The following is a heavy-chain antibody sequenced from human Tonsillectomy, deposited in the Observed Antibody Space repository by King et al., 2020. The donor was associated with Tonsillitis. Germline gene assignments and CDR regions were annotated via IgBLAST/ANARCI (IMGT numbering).Heavy chain of an antibody. Sequence: QLQESGPGLVKPSETLSLTCTVSGGSISSYYWSWIRQPAGKGLEWIGRIYTSGSTNYNPSLKSRVTMSVDTSKNQFSLKLSSVTAADTAVYYCARDTRVPITVTTGFSRRHYYYYMDVWGKGTTVTVSS. D-gene: IGHD4-11*01. V-gene: IGHV4-4*07. CDR3: ARDTRVPITVTTGFSRRHYYYYMDV. CDR1: GGSISSYY. CDR2: IYTSGST. J-gene: IGHJ6*03.